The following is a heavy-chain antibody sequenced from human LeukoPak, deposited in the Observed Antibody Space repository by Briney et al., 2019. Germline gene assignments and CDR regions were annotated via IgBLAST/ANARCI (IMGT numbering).Heavy chain of an antibody. J-gene: IGHJ4*02. D-gene: IGHD6-19*01. CDR2: TSYDGSDK. Sequence: GGSLRLSCAASGFTFSTYTIHWVRQAPGKGLEWVAITSYDGSDKYYAASVKGRFTISRDNAKNSLFLQMNSLRAEDTAVYYCARGPAAGNLLGYWGQGTLVTVSS. V-gene: IGHV3-30*04. CDR3: ARGPAAGNLLGY. CDR1: GFTFSTYT.